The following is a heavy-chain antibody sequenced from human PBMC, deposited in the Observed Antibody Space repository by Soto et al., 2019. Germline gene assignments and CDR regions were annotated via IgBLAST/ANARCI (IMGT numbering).Heavy chain of an antibody. CDR2: IKQDGSEK. Sequence: GSLRLSCAASGFTFSSYWMSWVRQAPGKGLEWVANIKQDGSEKYYVDSVKGRFTISRDNAKNSLYLQMNSLRAEDTAVYYCARVGKLRYFDWLLYGPLDYWGQGTLVTVSS. J-gene: IGHJ4*02. CDR1: GFTFSSYW. D-gene: IGHD3-9*01. V-gene: IGHV3-7*01. CDR3: ARVGKLRYFDWLLYGPLDY.